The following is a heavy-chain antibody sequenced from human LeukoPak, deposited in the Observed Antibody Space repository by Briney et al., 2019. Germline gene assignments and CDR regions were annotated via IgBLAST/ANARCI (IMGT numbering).Heavy chain of an antibody. V-gene: IGHV3-74*01. J-gene: IGHJ6*03. Sequence: GGSLRPSCAASGFTFNSYWMHWVRQAPGKGLVWVSRINGDGTSTSYADSVKGRFTISRDNAKNTMYLQMNSLRGEDTAVYYCARDGVSGYYYYYMDVWGKGTTVTISS. D-gene: IGHD2-15*01. CDR1: GFTFNSYW. CDR2: INGDGTST. CDR3: ARDGVSGYYYYYMDV.